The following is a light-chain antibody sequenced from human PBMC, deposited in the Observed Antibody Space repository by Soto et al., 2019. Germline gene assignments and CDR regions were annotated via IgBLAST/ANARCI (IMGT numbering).Light chain of an antibody. CDR3: XXXXSSPXT. CDR1: QSVSSSY. CDR2: GAS. V-gene: IGKV3-20*01. J-gene: IGKJ2*01. Sequence: EIVLTQSPGTLSLSPGERATLSCRASQSVSSSYLAWYQQKPGQAPRLLIYGASSRATGIPDRFSGSGSGTDFTLTXSRXESXXXXXXXXXXXXSSPXTFGLGTKLQIK.